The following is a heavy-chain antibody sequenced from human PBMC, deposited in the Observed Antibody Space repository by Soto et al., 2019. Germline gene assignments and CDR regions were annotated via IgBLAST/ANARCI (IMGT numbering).Heavy chain of an antibody. CDR3: ARHNSRFGELSYWFDP. D-gene: IGHD3-10*01. J-gene: IGHJ5*02. V-gene: IGHV4-39*01. CDR1: GGSISSSSYY. Sequence: QLQLQESGPGLVKPSETLSLTCTVSGGSISSSSYYWGWIRQPPGKGLEWIGSIYYSGSTYYNPSLKSRVTISVDTSKNQFSLKLSSVTAADTAVYYCARHNSRFGELSYWFDPWGQGTLVTVSS. CDR2: IYYSGST.